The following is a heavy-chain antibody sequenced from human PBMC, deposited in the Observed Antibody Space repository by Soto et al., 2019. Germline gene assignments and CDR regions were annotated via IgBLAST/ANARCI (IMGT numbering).Heavy chain of an antibody. V-gene: IGHV3-49*04. CDR2: IRSKAYGGTT. D-gene: IGHD1-26*01. Sequence: PGGSLRLSCAASGFTFSSYDMHWVRQAPGKGLEWVGFIRSKAYGGTTEYAASVKGRFTISRDDSKSIAYLQMNSLKTEDTAVYYCTRGVSGSYVLGHDYWGQGTLVTVSS. J-gene: IGHJ4*02. CDR3: TRGVSGSYVLGHDY. CDR1: GFTFSSYD.